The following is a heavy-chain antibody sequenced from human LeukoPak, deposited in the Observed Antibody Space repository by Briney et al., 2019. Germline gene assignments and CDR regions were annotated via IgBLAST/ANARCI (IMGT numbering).Heavy chain of an antibody. Sequence: GRSLRLSCAASGFTFSSYAMHWVRQAPSKGLEWVAVISYDGSNKYYADSVKGRFTISRDNSKNTLYLQMNSLRAEDTAVYYCARDLNYWGQGTLVTVSS. CDR2: ISYDGSNK. CDR3: ARDLNY. J-gene: IGHJ4*02. CDR1: GFTFSSYA. V-gene: IGHV3-30*01.